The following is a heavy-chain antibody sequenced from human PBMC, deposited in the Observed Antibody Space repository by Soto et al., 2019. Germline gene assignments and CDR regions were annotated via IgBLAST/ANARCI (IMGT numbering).Heavy chain of an antibody. J-gene: IGHJ3*02. CDR2: IYYSWST. D-gene: IGHD3-9*01. V-gene: IGHV4-31*03. CDR1: GGSISSGGYY. CDR3: ARRIAVLRYFDWLFAAFDI. Sequence: SETLSLTCPVSGGSISSGGYYWSWIRQHPGKGLEWIGYIYYSWSTYYNPSLKSRVTISVDTSKNQFSLKLSSVTAADTAVYYCARRIAVLRYFDWLFAAFDIWGQGTMVTVSS.